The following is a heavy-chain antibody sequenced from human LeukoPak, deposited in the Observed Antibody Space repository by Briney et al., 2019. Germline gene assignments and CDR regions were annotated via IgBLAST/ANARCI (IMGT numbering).Heavy chain of an antibody. Sequence: GGSLRLSCAASGFTVSSNYMSRVRQAPGKGLEWVSVIYSGGNTYYADSVKGRFTISRDKTKNTLYLQMNSLRAEDTAVYYCARDFSFDYWGQGTLVTVSS. J-gene: IGHJ4*02. V-gene: IGHV3-66*01. CDR3: ARDFSFDY. CDR2: IYSGGNT. CDR1: GFTVSSNY.